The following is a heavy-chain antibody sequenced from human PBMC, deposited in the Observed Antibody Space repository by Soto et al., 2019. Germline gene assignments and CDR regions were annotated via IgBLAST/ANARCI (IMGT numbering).Heavy chain of an antibody. CDR1: GYGFTTYG. CDR3: SRGRCGDY. CDR2: ISAHNGNT. Sequence: QVHLVQSGAEVKKPGASVKVSCKGSGYGFTTYGITWVRQAPGQGLEWMAWISAHNGNTNYAQKLQGRVTVTRDTSTSTAYMELRSLRSDDTAVYYCSRGRCGDYWCQGALVTVSS. J-gene: IGHJ4*02. V-gene: IGHV1-18*01.